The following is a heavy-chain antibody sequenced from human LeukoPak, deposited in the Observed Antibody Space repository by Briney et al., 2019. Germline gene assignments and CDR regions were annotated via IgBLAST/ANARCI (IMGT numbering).Heavy chain of an antibody. V-gene: IGHV3-23*01. Sequence: QPGGSLRLSCAASGFTFDDYGMSWVRQAPGTGLEWVSGISDSGGSTYYADSVKGRFSISRDNSKNTVYLQMNSLGAEDTAVYYCAKAHGYGSGSTNIDYWGQGTLVTVSS. CDR2: ISDSGGST. J-gene: IGHJ4*02. CDR3: AKAHGYGSGSTNIDY. CDR1: GFTFDDYG. D-gene: IGHD3-10*01.